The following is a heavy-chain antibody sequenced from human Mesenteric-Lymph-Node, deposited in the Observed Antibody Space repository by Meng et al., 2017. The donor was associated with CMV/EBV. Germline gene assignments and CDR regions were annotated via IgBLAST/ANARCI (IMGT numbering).Heavy chain of an antibody. D-gene: IGHD4-11*01. V-gene: IGHV3-9*01. CDR1: GFTFTDYA. J-gene: IGHJ4*02. CDR3: ARDGRDSNPDY. CDR2: ISWNSGGI. Sequence: GGSLRLSCVASGFTFTDYAIHWVRQAPGRGLEWVSGISWNSGGIGYADSVKGRFTISRDNAKNSLYLQMNSLRAEDTAVYYCARDGRDSNPDYWGQGTLVTVSS.